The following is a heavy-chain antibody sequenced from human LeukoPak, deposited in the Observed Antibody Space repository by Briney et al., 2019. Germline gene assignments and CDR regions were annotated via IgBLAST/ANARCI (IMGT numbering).Heavy chain of an antibody. CDR1: GYTFSMYG. Sequence: ASVKVSCKTSGYTFSMYGISWVRQAPGQGLEYMGWISANNGNTKYSQKFQGRVTMTTDTSTSTAYMELRSLRSDDTAVYYCAREKYENFDYWGQGTLVTVSS. V-gene: IGHV1-18*01. CDR2: ISANNGNT. J-gene: IGHJ4*02. D-gene: IGHD2/OR15-2a*01. CDR3: AREKYENFDY.